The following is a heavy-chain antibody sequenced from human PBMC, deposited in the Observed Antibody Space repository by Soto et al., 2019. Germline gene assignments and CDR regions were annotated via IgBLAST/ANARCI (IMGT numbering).Heavy chain of an antibody. CDR3: ARDDFNYYFDY. V-gene: IGHV3-30-3*01. Sequence: SLRLSCAASGFTFSSYAMHWVRQAPGKGLEWVAVISYDGSNKYYADSVKGRFTISRDNSKNTLYLQMNSLRAEDTAVYYCARDDFNYYFDYWGQGTLVTVSS. J-gene: IGHJ4*02. D-gene: IGHD2-21*02. CDR2: ISYDGSNK. CDR1: GFTFSSYA.